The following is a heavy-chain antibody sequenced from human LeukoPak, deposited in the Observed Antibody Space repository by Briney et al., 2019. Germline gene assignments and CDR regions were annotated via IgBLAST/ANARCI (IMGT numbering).Heavy chain of an antibody. D-gene: IGHD1-26*01. J-gene: IGHJ4*02. CDR1: GFTFSSYA. V-gene: IGHV3-64D*06. Sequence: GGSLRLPCSASGFTFSSYAMHWVRQAPGKGLEYVSAISSNGGSTYYADSVKGRFTISRDNSKNTLYLQMSSLRAEDTAVYYCVKDGSRSGSYSGILDYWGQGTLVTVSS. CDR3: VKDGSRSGSYSGILDY. CDR2: ISSNGGST.